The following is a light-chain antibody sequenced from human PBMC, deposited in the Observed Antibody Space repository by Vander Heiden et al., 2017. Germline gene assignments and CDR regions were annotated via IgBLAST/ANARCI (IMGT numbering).Light chain of an antibody. Sequence: QSALTQPPSASGFPGQSVTISCTGTSSDVGGYNYVSWYQQYPGKAPKLIFYEVSKRPSGVPDRFSGSKSGNTAFLTVSGLQAEDEADYYCSSYAGSNVYVFGTGTKVTVL. CDR1: SSDVGGYNY. V-gene: IGLV2-8*01. J-gene: IGLJ1*01. CDR2: EVS. CDR3: SSYAGSNVYV.